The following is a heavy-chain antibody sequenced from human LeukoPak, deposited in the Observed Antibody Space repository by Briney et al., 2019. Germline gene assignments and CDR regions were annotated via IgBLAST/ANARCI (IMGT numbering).Heavy chain of an antibody. CDR2: IRYDGSNK. CDR3: AKGVKLLWFGELLGHFDY. D-gene: IGHD3-10*01. V-gene: IGHV3-30*02. Sequence: PGGSLRLSCAASGFTFSSYGMHWVRQAPGKGLEWVAFIRYDGSNKYYADSVKGRFTISRDNSKNTLYLQMNSLRAEDTAVYYCAKGVKLLWFGELLGHFDYWGQGTLVTVSS. CDR1: GFTFSSYG. J-gene: IGHJ4*02.